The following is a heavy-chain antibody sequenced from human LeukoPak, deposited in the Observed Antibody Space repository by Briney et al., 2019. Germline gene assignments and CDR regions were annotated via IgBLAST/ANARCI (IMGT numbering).Heavy chain of an antibody. CDR2: MNPNSGNT. CDR3: ATDLGYCSGGSCYSSYPFGP. CDR1: GYTFTSYD. V-gene: IGHV1-8*01. D-gene: IGHD2-15*01. J-gene: IGHJ5*02. Sequence: ASVKVSCKASGYTFTSYDINWVRQATGQGLEWMGWMNPNSGNTGYAQKFQGRVTMTRNTSISTAYMELSSLRSEDTAVYYCATDLGYCSGGSCYSSYPFGPWGQGTLVTVSS.